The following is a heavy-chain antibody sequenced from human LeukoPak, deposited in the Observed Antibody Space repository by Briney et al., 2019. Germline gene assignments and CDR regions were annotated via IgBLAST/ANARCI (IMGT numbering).Heavy chain of an antibody. Sequence: PGGSLRLSCAASGFTFSSYGMHWVRQAPGKGLEWVAVIWYDGSNKYYADSVKGRFTISRDNSKSTLYLQMNSLRAEDTAVYYCAKDRGYCSGGSCYFGYYFDYWGQGTLDTVSS. V-gene: IGHV3-33*06. CDR1: GFTFSSYG. CDR3: AKDRGYCSGGSCYFGYYFDY. CDR2: IWYDGSNK. J-gene: IGHJ4*02. D-gene: IGHD2-15*01.